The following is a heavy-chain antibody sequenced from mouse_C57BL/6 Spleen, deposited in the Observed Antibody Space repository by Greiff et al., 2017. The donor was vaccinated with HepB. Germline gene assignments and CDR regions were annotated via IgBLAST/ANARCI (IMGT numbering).Heavy chain of an antibody. D-gene: IGHD1-1*01. Sequence: EVQGVESGGGLVKPGGSLKLSCAASGFTFSDYGMHWVRQAPEKGLEWVAYISSGSSTIYYADTVKGRFTISRDNAKNTLFLQMTSLRSEDTAMYYCAGITTVVADYYAMDYWGQGTSVTVSS. CDR3: AGITTVVADYYAMDY. J-gene: IGHJ4*01. V-gene: IGHV5-17*01. CDR2: ISSGSSTI. CDR1: GFTFSDYG.